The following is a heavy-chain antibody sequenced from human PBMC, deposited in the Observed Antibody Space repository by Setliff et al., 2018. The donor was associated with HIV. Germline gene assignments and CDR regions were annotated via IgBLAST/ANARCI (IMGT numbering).Heavy chain of an antibody. D-gene: IGHD1-26*01. CDR3: ARLGYSGSLVGAFDI. CDR1: GYSISSGYY. Sequence: SETLSLTCTVSGYSISSGYYWGWIRQPPGKGLEWIGSIYHSGITYYNSSLKSRVTISVDTSKNQFTLNLTSVTAADTAVYYCARLGYSGSLVGAFDIWGQGTMVTVSS. CDR2: IYHSGIT. J-gene: IGHJ3*02. V-gene: IGHV4-38-2*02.